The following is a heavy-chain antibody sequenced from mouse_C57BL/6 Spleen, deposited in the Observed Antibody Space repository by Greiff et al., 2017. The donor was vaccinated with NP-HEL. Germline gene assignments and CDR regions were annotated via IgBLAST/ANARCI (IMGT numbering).Heavy chain of an antibody. V-gene: IGHV1-54*01. Sequence: VQLQQSGAELVRPGTSVKVSCKASGYAFTNYLIEWVKQRPGQGLEWIGVINPGSGGTNYNEKFKGKATLTADKSSSTAYMQLSSLTSEDSAVYFCARGSSYNYFDYWGQGTTLTVSS. J-gene: IGHJ2*01. D-gene: IGHD1-1*01. CDR2: INPGSGGT. CDR3: ARGSSYNYFDY. CDR1: GYAFTNYL.